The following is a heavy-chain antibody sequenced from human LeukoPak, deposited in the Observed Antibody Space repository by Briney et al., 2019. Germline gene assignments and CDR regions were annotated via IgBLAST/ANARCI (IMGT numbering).Heavy chain of an antibody. CDR3: ARAAGSSWFAY. CDR1: GFAVTSTS. CDR2: IYGDTTK. V-gene: IGHV3-66*01. Sequence: GGSLRISCAASGFAVTSTSMSWIRQAPGKGLEWVSIIYGDTTKYYADSVKGRFTIFRDNSRNTLYLQMNSLRAEDTAVYYCARAAGSSWFAYWGQGTLVTVSS. J-gene: IGHJ4*02. D-gene: IGHD6-13*01.